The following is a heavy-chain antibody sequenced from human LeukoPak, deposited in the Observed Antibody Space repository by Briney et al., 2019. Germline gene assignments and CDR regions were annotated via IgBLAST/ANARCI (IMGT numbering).Heavy chain of an antibody. CDR3: ARGGIVVVPAAQYYFDY. J-gene: IGHJ4*02. D-gene: IGHD2-2*01. Sequence: SETLSLTCAVYGGSFSGYYWSWIRQPPGKGLEWIGEINHSGSTNYNPSLKSRVTISVDTSKNQFSLKPSSVTAADTAVYYCARGGIVVVPAAQYYFDYWGQGTLVTVSS. CDR1: GGSFSGYY. CDR2: INHSGST. V-gene: IGHV4-34*01.